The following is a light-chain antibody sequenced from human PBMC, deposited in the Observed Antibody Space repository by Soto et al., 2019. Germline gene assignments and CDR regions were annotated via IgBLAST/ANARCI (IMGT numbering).Light chain of an antibody. Sequence: QSALTQPASVSGSPGQSITISCTGTSSDVGGYNYVSWYQQHPGKAPKLMIYEVSNRPSGVSNRSSGSKSANTASLTISGLHGEDEADYYCSSYTSRSTEVFGGGTQLTVL. CDR1: SSDVGGYNY. CDR3: SSYTSRSTEV. V-gene: IGLV2-14*01. CDR2: EVS. J-gene: IGLJ2*01.